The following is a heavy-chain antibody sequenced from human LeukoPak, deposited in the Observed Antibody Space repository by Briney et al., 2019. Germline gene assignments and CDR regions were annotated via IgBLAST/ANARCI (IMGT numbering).Heavy chain of an antibody. D-gene: IGHD3-10*01. J-gene: IGHJ1*01. CDR1: GGSISSSSYY. Sequence: PSETLSLTCTVSGGSISSSSYYWGWIRQPPGKGLEWIGSIYYSGSTYYNPSLKSRVTISVDTSKNQFSLKLSSVTAADTAVYYCARHSEGITMVRGVGHFQHWGQGTLVTVSS. V-gene: IGHV4-39*01. CDR2: IYYSGST. CDR3: ARHSEGITMVRGVGHFQH.